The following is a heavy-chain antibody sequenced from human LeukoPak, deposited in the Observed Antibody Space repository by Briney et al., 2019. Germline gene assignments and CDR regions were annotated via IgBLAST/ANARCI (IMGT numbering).Heavy chain of an antibody. D-gene: IGHD3-3*01. Sequence: ASVKVSCTASGYTFTSYYMHWVRQAPGQGLEWTGIINPSGGSTSYAQKFQGRVTMTRDTSTSTVYMELSSLRSEDTAVYYCARGDYDFWSGRTVDYWGQGTLVTVSS. J-gene: IGHJ4*02. V-gene: IGHV1-46*01. CDR2: INPSGGST. CDR1: GYTFTSYY. CDR3: ARGDYDFWSGRTVDY.